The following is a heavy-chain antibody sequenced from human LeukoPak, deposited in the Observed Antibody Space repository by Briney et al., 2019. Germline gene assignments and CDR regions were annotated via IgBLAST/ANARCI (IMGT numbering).Heavy chain of an antibody. Sequence: ASVKVSCKASGYTFTSYDINWVRQATGQGLEWMGWMNPNSGNTGYAQKFQGRVTMTRSTSISTAYMELSSLRSEDTAVYYCARVYSYGTYYYYYMDVWGKGTTVTVSS. CDR1: GYTFTSYD. CDR3: ARVYSYGTYYYYYMDV. D-gene: IGHD5-18*01. CDR2: MNPNSGNT. J-gene: IGHJ6*03. V-gene: IGHV1-8*01.